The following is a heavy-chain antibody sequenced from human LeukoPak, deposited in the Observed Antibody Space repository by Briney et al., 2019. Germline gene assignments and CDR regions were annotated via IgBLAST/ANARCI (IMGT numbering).Heavy chain of an antibody. D-gene: IGHD5-24*01. V-gene: IGHV4-4*07. CDR1: GGSISSYY. CDR3: ARDRPDEMAPLFDY. CDR2: IYTSGST. J-gene: IGHJ4*02. Sequence: SETLSLTCTVSGGSISSYYWSWIRQPAGKGLEWIGRIYTSGSTNYNPSLKSRVTMSVDTSKNQFSLKLSSVTAADTAVYYCARDRPDEMAPLFDYWGQGTLVTVSS.